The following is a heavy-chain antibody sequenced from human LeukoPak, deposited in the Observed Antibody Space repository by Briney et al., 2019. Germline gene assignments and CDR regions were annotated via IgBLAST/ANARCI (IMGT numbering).Heavy chain of an antibody. CDR3: ARVYCSGGNCYPFDY. CDR1: GGSISGYY. Sequence: SETLSLTCTVSGGSISGYYWSWIRQPAGKGLEWIGRIYSSGSTDYNPSLKSRVTMSLDTSKNQFSLNLSSVTAADTAVYFCARVYCSGGNCYPFDYWGQGTLVTVSS. CDR2: IYSSGST. J-gene: IGHJ4*02. D-gene: IGHD2-15*01. V-gene: IGHV4-4*07.